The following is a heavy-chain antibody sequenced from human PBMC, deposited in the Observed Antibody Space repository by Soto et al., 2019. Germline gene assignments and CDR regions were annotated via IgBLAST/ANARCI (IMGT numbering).Heavy chain of an antibody. CDR1: GVSISKSSYY. D-gene: IGHD2-2*01. J-gene: IGHJ6*03. V-gene: IGHV4-39*01. Sequence: QLQMEESGPGLVKPSETLSLSCTVSGVSISKSSYYWGWIRQPPGRGLEWIGSIHSSGSTSYNPSRENRVTMSVDTSKKQVSLRLNSVTAADTAVYYCARLVIVPAAMSDYYMDVGGKGATVTVSS. CDR3: ARLVIVPAAMSDYYMDV. CDR2: IHSSGST.